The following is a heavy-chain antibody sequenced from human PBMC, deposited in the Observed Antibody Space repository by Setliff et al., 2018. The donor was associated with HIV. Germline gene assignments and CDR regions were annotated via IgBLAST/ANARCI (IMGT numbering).Heavy chain of an antibody. Sequence: SVKVSCKASGGTFSSYAISWVRQAPGQGLEWMGGTIPTFGTANYAQKFQGRVTITADESTSTAYMELSSLRSEDTAVYYCATRTDYYYYYYMDVWGKGTTVTVSS. V-gene: IGHV1-69*13. J-gene: IGHJ6*03. CDR3: ATRTDYYYYYYMDV. CDR2: TIPTFGTA. CDR1: GGTFSSYA.